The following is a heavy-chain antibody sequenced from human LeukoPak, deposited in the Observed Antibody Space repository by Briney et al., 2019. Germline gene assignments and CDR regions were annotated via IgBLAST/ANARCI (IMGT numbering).Heavy chain of an antibody. CDR2: ISGSGGST. CDR3: VRAAAGTFDY. D-gene: IGHD6-13*01. V-gene: IGHV3-23*01. J-gene: IGHJ4*02. CDR1: GFTFSSYA. Sequence: GGSLRLSCAASGFTFSSYAMSWVRQAPGKGLKWVSAISGSGGSTYYADSVKGRFTISRDNSKNTLYLQMNSLRAEDTAVYYCVRAAAGTFDYWGQGTLVTVSS.